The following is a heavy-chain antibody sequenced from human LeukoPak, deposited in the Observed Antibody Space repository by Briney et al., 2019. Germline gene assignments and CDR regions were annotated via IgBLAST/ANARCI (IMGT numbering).Heavy chain of an antibody. CDR2: IYYSGST. Sequence: SETLSLTCTVSGGSINSYYWSWIRQPPGKGLEWIGYIYYSGSTNYNPSLKSRVTISVDTSKNQFSLKLSSVTAADTAVYFCARGYSYGYSNWGQGTLATVSS. V-gene: IGHV4-59*01. CDR1: GGSINSYY. J-gene: IGHJ4*02. D-gene: IGHD5-18*01. CDR3: ARGYSYGYSN.